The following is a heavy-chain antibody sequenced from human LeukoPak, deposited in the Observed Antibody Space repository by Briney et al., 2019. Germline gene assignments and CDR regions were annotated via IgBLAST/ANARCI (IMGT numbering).Heavy chain of an antibody. CDR3: ARAPSKIGGYYPEYFRH. Sequence: GGSLRLSCAASGFTLSSYWMHWVRQAPGKGLVWVSRIKSDGRTNYADSVKGRFTISRDNAKNTVSLQMNSLRAEDTGVYYCARAPSKIGGYYPEYFRHWGQGTLVIVSS. V-gene: IGHV3-74*01. D-gene: IGHD3-22*01. J-gene: IGHJ1*01. CDR2: IKSDGRT. CDR1: GFTLSSYW.